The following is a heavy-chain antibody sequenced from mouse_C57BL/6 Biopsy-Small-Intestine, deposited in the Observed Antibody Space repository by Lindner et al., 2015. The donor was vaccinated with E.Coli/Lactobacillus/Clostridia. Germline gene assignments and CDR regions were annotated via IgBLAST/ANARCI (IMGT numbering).Heavy chain of an antibody. D-gene: IGHD1-1*02. V-gene: IGHV1-81*01. J-gene: IGHJ3*01. CDR3: ARDQGLYYYDSSGYLRGAFDI. CDR1: GGTFSSHA. CDR2: IIPIFGTA. Sequence: SVKVSCKASGGTFSSHAISWVRQAPGQGLEWMGGIIPIFGTANYAQKFQGRVTVTADESTSTAYMELSSLRSKDTAVYYCARDQGLYYYDSSGYLRGAFDIWGQGTMVTVSS.